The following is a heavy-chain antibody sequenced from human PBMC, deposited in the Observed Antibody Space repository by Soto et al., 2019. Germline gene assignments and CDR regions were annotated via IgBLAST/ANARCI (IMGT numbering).Heavy chain of an antibody. D-gene: IGHD3-3*01. Sequence: PGGSLRLSCAASGFTFSIYSMNWVRHAPGKGLEWVSSISSSSSYIYYADSVKGRFTISRDNAKNSLYLQMNSLRAEDTAVYYCAKLVLEWLLPYGMDVWGQGTTVTVSS. J-gene: IGHJ6*02. V-gene: IGHV3-21*01. CDR2: ISSSSSYI. CDR3: AKLVLEWLLPYGMDV. CDR1: GFTFSIYS.